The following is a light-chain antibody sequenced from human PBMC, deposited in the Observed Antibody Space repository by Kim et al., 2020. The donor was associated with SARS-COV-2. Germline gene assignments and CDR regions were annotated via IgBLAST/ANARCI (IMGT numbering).Light chain of an antibody. V-gene: IGKV1-5*03. CDR2: KAS. CDR3: QQYNSNPWT. J-gene: IGKJ1*01. CDR1: QSISSW. Sequence: ASVGDRVTITCRASQSISSWLAWYQQKPGKAPKLLMYKASSLESGVPSRFSGSESGTEFTLTISSLQPDDFASYYCQQYNSNPWTFGQGTKVDIK.